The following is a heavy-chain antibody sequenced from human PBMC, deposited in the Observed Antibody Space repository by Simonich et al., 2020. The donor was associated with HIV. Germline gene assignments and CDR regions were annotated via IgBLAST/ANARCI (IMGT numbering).Heavy chain of an antibody. CDR1: GGSFSGYY. D-gene: IGHD7-27*01. CDR2: IYYSGNT. J-gene: IGHJ4*02. Sequence: QVQLQQWGAGLLKPSETLSLTCAVYGGSFSGYYWSWIRQPPGKGLEWIGSIYYSGNTYYNPSLKSLLTISVDTSKNQFSLKLSSVTAADTAVYYCARQGGAIGLGYWGQGTLVTVSS. V-gene: IGHV4-34*01. CDR3: ARQGGAIGLGY.